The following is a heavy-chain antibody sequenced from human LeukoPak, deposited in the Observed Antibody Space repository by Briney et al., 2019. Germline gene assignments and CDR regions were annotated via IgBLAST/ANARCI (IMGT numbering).Heavy chain of an antibody. CDR2: IHYRGTT. V-gene: IGHV4-31*03. J-gene: IGHJ3*02. Sequence: SQTLSLTCSVSGGSINSGGYFWSWIRRHPGKGLEWIGYIHYRGTTYYNPSLKSRVTISIDTSENHFSLNVSSVTAADTAVYYCARAGSSGWYRNAFDIWGQGTLVTGSS. CDR1: GGSINSGGYF. D-gene: IGHD6-19*01. CDR3: ARAGSSGWYRNAFDI.